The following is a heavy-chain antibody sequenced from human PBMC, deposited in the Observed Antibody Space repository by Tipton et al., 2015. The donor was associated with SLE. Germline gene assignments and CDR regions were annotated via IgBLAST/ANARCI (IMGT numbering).Heavy chain of an antibody. CDR1: GGSISSSSYY. CDR2: IYYSGST. J-gene: IGHJ3*02. Sequence: TLSLTCTVSGGSISSSSYYWGWIRQPPGKGLEWIGSIYYSGSTYYNPSLKSRVTISADTSKNQFSLKLSSVTAADTAVYYCAADGSITMIVWGAFDIWGQGTMVTVSS. D-gene: IGHD3-22*01. V-gene: IGHV4-39*01. CDR3: AADGSITMIVWGAFDI.